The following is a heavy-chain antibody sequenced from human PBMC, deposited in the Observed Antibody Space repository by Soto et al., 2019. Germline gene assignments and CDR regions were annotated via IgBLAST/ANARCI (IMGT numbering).Heavy chain of an antibody. CDR1: GGTFSSYA. V-gene: IGHV1-69*13. Sequence: ASVKVSCKASGGTFSSYAISWVRQAPGQGLEWMGGIIPIFGTANYAQKFQGRVTITADESTSTAYMELSSLRSEDTAVYYCAKQVYSSSWYLFDYWGQGTLVTVSS. D-gene: IGHD6-13*01. CDR3: AKQVYSSSWYLFDY. CDR2: IIPIFGTA. J-gene: IGHJ4*02.